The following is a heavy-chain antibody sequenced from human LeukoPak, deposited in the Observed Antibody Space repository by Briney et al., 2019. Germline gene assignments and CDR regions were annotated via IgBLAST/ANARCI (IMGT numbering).Heavy chain of an antibody. V-gene: IGHV4-4*07. CDR2: IYSSGST. Sequence: SETLSLTCTVSGGSINSYYWSWIRQPAGKGLEWIGRIYSSGSTNYNPSLKSRVSMSVDTSKNQFSLKLTSVTAADTAVYYCARGGKATVVAMWGQGILVTVSS. D-gene: IGHD4-23*01. CDR3: ARGGKATVVAM. CDR1: GGSINSYY. J-gene: IGHJ4*02.